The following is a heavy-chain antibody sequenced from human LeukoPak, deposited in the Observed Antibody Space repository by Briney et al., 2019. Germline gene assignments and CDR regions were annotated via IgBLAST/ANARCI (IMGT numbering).Heavy chain of an antibody. CDR1: GYTFTSYA. J-gene: IGHJ4*02. Sequence: GASVKVSCKASGYTFTSYAISWVRQAPGQGLEWMGWISAYNGNTNYAQKLQGRVTMTTDTSTSTAYTELRSLRSDDTAVYYCARDADPYYDILTGYYSDFDYWGQGTLVTVSS. V-gene: IGHV1-18*01. D-gene: IGHD3-9*01. CDR3: ARDADPYYDILTGYYSDFDY. CDR2: ISAYNGNT.